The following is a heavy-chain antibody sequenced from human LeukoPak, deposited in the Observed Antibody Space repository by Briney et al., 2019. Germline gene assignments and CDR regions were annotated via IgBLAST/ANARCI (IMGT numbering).Heavy chain of an antibody. D-gene: IGHD1-1*01. CDR3: ARSSRGTSDYYGMDV. J-gene: IGHJ6*02. Sequence: PSATLSLTCPVSGGSINSYYWSWIRQPPGKGLEWIGYIYHSGSTDYNPSLKSRVTISVDTSQNHFSLKLSSVTAADTAVYYCARSSRGTSDYYGMDVWGQGTTVTVSS. CDR1: GGSINSYY. V-gene: IGHV4-59*01. CDR2: IYHSGST.